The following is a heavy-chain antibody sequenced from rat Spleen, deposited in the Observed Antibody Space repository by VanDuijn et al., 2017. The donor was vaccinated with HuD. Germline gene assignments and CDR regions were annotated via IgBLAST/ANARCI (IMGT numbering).Heavy chain of an antibody. CDR3: ARDRNWVLFDY. CDR1: GFSLTTYH. CDR2: IWTGGTT. V-gene: IGHV2-43*01. Sequence: QVQLMESGPGLVQPSETLSLTCTVSGFSLTTYHVSWVRQTPGKGLEWMGIIWTGGTTAYNSLLKSRLSISRDISKSQVFLEMNSLQTEDTATYYCARDRNWVLFDYWGQGVMVTVSS. D-gene: IGHD5-1*01. J-gene: IGHJ2*01.